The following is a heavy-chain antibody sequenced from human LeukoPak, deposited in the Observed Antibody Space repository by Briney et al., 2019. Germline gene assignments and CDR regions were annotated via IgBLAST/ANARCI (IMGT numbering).Heavy chain of an antibody. J-gene: IGHJ4*02. Sequence: GRSLRLSCAASGFTFSSYAMHWVRQAPGKGLEWVAVISYDGSNKYYADSVKGRFTISRDNSKNTLYLQMNSLRAEDTAVYYCAREVVGYFDYWDQGTLVTVSS. D-gene: IGHD2-21*01. CDR3: AREVVGYFDY. CDR1: GFTFSSYA. CDR2: ISYDGSNK. V-gene: IGHV3-30*04.